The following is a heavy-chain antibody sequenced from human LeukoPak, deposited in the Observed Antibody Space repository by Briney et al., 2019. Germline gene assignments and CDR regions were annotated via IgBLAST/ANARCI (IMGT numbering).Heavy chain of an antibody. Sequence: EWVANINQDGSEKYYVDSVKGRFTISRDNAKNSLYLQMNSLRAEDTAVYYCAREDGYNYDYWGQGTLVTVSS. CDR2: INQDGSEK. D-gene: IGHD5-24*01. CDR3: AREDGYNYDY. J-gene: IGHJ4*02. V-gene: IGHV3-7*01.